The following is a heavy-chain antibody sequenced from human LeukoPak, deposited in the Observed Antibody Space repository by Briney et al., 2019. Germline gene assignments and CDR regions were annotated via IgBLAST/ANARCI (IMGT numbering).Heavy chain of an antibody. J-gene: IGHJ4*02. V-gene: IGHV1-8*01. CDR3: ARSSSWYGESGY. CDR1: GYTFTSYD. CDR2: MNPNSGNT. D-gene: IGHD6-13*01. Sequence: ASVKVSCKASGYTFTSYDINWVRQATGQGLEWMGWMNPNSGNTGYAQKFQGRVTMTRNTSISTAYMELSSLRSEDTAVYYCARSSSWYGESGYWGRGTLVTVSS.